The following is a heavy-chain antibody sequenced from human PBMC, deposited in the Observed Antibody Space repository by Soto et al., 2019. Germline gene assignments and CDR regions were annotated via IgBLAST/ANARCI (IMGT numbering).Heavy chain of an antibody. D-gene: IGHD3-10*01. V-gene: IGHV6-1*01. J-gene: IGHJ6*02. CDR1: GDSVSSNTAA. CDR3: ARGVAAPIYYYGSGSYYYGMDV. Sequence: SQTLSLTCAISGDSVSSNTAAWNWIRQSPWKGLEWLGRTYYRSKWYTDYALSVKSRITINPDTSKNQFSLQLNSVTPEDTAVYYCARGVAAPIYYYGSGSYYYGMDVWGQGTTVTVSS. CDR2: TYYRSKWYT.